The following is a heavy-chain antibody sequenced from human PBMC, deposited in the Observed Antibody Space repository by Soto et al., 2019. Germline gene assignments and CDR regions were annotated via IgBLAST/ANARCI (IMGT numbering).Heavy chain of an antibody. CDR2: IKPGTGTT. J-gene: IGHJ3*02. CDR3: ARGKVTWWAFDI. CDR1: GYSFITNA. V-gene: IGHV1-3*01. Sequence: ASVKVSCKTSGYSFITNAMHWVRQAPGQRLEWLGWIKPGTGTTKYSQKFQGRVNITRDTSTSTVYMELSSLRSEDTAVYYCARGKVTWWAFDIWGQGTMVTVSS. D-gene: IGHD2-15*01.